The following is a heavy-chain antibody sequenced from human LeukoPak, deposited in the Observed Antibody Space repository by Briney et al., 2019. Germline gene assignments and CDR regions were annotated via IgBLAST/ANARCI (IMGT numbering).Heavy chain of an antibody. J-gene: IGHJ4*02. D-gene: IGHD3-10*01. Sequence: SETLSLTCTVSGGSIRYYYWSWIRQSPGKGLEWIGYIYYNGTTNYNPSLKSRVTISVDKSKNQLSLKVSSVTAADTAVYYCARSSTRSGVDFDYWGQGTLVTVSS. CDR3: ARSSTRSGVDFDY. CDR1: GGSIRYYY. CDR2: IYYNGTT. V-gene: IGHV4-59*12.